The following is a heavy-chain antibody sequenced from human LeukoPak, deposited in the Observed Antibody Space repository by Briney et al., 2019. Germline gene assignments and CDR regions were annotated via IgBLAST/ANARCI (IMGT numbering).Heavy chain of an antibody. CDR3: ARGLDYYDSSGIDAFDI. J-gene: IGHJ3*02. CDR1: GYTFTSFG. V-gene: IGHV1-18*01. D-gene: IGHD3-22*01. Sequence: ASVKVSCKASGYTFTSFGISWVRQAPGQGLEWMGGISAYNGNTNYAQKLQGRVTMTTDTSTSTAYMELRSLRSDDTAVYYCARGLDYYDSSGIDAFDIWGQGTMVTVSS. CDR2: ISAYNGNT.